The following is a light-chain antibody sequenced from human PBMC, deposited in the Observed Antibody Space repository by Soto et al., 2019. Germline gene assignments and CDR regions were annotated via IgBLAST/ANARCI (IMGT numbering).Light chain of an antibody. Sequence: EVVLTQSPATLCVSPGEGATLSCKASQSVDSRLAWYQQKPGQAPRLLIEGASSRGTDIPARFSGSGSGTEFTLTITSLQSEDFAVYYCQQYSKWPLAFGGGTRVEIK. J-gene: IGKJ4*01. CDR3: QQYSKWPLA. V-gene: IGKV3-15*01. CDR2: GAS. CDR1: QSVDSR.